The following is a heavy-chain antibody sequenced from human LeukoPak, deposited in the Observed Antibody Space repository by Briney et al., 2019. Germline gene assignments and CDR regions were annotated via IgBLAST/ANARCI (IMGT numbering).Heavy chain of an antibody. D-gene: IGHD1-7*01. CDR3: AHGGGELELLSLGNWFDP. CDR2: IYWDDDK. CDR1: GFSLSTSGVG. J-gene: IGHJ5*02. V-gene: IGHV2-5*02. Sequence: SGPTLVNPTQTLTLTCTFSGFSLSTSGVGVGWIRQPPGKALEWLALIYWDDDKRYSPSLKSRLTITKDTSKNQVVLTMTNMDPVDTATYYCAHGGGELELLSLGNWFDPWGQGTLVTVSS.